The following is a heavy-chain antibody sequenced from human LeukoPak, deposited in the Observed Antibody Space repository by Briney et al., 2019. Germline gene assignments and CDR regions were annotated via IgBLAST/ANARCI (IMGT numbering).Heavy chain of an antibody. CDR2: ISSSSSYI. V-gene: IGHV3-21*01. D-gene: IGHD3-3*01. J-gene: IGHJ4*02. CDR1: GFTFSSYS. CDR3: ARVIPDPPVFWSGYSDY. Sequence: PGGSLRLSCAASGFTFSSYSMNWVRQAPGKGLEWVSSISSSSSYIYYADSVKGRFTISRDNAKNSLYLQMNSLRAEDTAVYHCARVIPDPPVFWSGYSDYWGQGTLVTVSS.